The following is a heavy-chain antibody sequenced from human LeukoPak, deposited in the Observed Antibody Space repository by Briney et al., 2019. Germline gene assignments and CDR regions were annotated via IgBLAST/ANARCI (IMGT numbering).Heavy chain of an antibody. D-gene: IGHD1-26*01. V-gene: IGHV3-23*01. Sequence: GGSLRLSCAASGFTFNTYGMHWVRQAPGKGLEWVSSISHNGANTYYADSVKSRFTISRDNSKSTVYLQMHSLRAEDTALYYCAKRNTGSYSDFFDFWGQGTLVTVSS. J-gene: IGHJ4*02. CDR3: AKRNTGSYSDFFDF. CDR2: ISHNGANT. CDR1: GFTFNTYG.